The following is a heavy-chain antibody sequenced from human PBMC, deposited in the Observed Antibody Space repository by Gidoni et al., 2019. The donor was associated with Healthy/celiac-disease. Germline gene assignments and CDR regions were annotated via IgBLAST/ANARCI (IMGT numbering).Heavy chain of an antibody. Sequence: QMQLVQSGPEVKKPGTSVKVSCKASGFTFTSSAVQWVRQARGQRLEWIGWIVVGSGNTNYAQKFQERVTITRDMSTSTAYMELSSLRSEDTAVYYCAADMVRGVIIRGPFGYWGQGTLVTVSS. CDR1: GFTFTSSA. J-gene: IGHJ4*02. CDR2: IVVGSGNT. CDR3: AADMVRGVIIRGPFGY. D-gene: IGHD3-10*01. V-gene: IGHV1-58*01.